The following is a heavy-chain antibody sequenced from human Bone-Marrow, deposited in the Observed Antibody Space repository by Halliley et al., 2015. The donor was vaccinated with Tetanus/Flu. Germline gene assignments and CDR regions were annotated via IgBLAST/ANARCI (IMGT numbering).Heavy chain of an antibody. V-gene: IGHV4-59*08. CDR2: IYYSGNT. J-gene: IGHJ3*02. CDR1: GASMFPYC. D-gene: IGHD2-15*01. CDR3: ARHCSGNSCYTDAFDI. Sequence: TLSLTCSVSGASMFPYCWSWIRQPPGKGLEWIGYIYYSGNTNYNPSLKTRVTLSVDTSKKQFSLKLTSVTAADTAVYYCARHCSGNSCYTDAFDIWGQGTVVTVSS.